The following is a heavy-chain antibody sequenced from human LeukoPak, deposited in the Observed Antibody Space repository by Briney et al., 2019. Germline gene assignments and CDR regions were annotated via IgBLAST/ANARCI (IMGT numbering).Heavy chain of an antibody. D-gene: IGHD1-26*01. Sequence: GESLKISCKGSGYSFTSYWIGWVRQTPGKGLEWMGIIYPGDSDTRYSPSFQGQVIISADKSISTAYLQWSSLKASDTAMYYCATASGPYSGSYYDFDYWGQGTLVTVSS. CDR1: GYSFTSYW. J-gene: IGHJ4*02. CDR3: ATASGPYSGSYYDFDY. V-gene: IGHV5-51*01. CDR2: IYPGDSDT.